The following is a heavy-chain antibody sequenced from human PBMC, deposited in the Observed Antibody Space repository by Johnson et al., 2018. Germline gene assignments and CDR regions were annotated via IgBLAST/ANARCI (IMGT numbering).Heavy chain of an antibody. CDR3: ARGHKGLGV. CDR2: INQDGSEQ. J-gene: IGHJ6*02. Sequence: VQLQESGGGLVQPGGSLRLSCAASGLIFGDFWMSWVRQAPGRGLEWVAYINQDGSEQYDMDSMKGRFTISRDNARDSLYLQMNSLRDEDTAGYYCARGHKGLGVWGQGTTVTV. V-gene: IGHV3-7*03. CDR1: GLIFGDFW.